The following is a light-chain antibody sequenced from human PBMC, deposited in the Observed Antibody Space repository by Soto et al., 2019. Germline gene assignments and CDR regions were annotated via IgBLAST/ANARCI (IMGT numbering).Light chain of an antibody. Sequence: EIVLTQSPGTLSLSPGERATLSCRASKMVTNTYLAWYQQKPGQAPRLLIYGASSRATGIPDRFSGSGSGTDFTLTISRLEPEDFAVYYCQQYRTFGPGTKVDIK. J-gene: IGKJ3*01. CDR3: QQYRT. CDR2: GAS. CDR1: KMVTNTY. V-gene: IGKV3-20*01.